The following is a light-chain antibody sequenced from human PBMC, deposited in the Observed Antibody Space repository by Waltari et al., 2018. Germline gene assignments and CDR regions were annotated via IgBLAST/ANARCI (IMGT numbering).Light chain of an antibody. Sequence: DIVMTQSPDSLAVSLGERATIHCKSSQSVLYSSNNKNYLAWYQQKPGQPPKLFIYWASTRESGVPYRFSGSGSGTDFTLTISSLQAEDVAVYYCQQYYSTPPRDTFGQGTKLEIK. CDR2: WAS. V-gene: IGKV4-1*01. J-gene: IGKJ2*01. CDR1: QSVLYSSNNKNY. CDR3: QQYYSTPPRDT.